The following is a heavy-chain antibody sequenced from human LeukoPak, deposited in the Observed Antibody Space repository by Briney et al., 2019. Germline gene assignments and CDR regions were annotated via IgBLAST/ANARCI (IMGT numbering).Heavy chain of an antibody. J-gene: IGHJ4*02. D-gene: IGHD6-6*01. V-gene: IGHV3-23*01. CDR3: AKDLLFGIADR. Sequence: GGSLRLSCAGSGFTFSSYGMSWVRQAPGKGLEWVSCIRGSGTSTYYADSVKGRFTISRDNSKSTLYLQMNSLRAEDTAVYYCAKDLLFGIADRWGQGTLVTVSS. CDR1: GFTFSSYG. CDR2: IRGSGTST.